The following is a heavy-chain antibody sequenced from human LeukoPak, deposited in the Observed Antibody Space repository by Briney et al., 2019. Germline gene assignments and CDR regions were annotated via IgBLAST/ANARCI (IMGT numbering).Heavy chain of an antibody. Sequence: GGSLRLSCAASGFTVSSNYMSWVRQAPGKGLEWVSVIYSGDSAGYADSVKGRFTISRDNSKNTLYLQMNSLRAEDTAVYYCARDGHDSSGYFFGHNWGQGTLVTVSS. J-gene: IGHJ4*02. V-gene: IGHV3-66*01. CDR1: GFTVSSNY. D-gene: IGHD3-22*01. CDR3: ARDGHDSSGYFFGHN. CDR2: IYSGDSA.